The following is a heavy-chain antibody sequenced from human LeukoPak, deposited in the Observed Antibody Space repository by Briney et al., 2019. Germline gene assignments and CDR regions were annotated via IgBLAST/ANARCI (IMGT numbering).Heavy chain of an antibody. CDR3: AGGRGGYPRIPPDY. D-gene: IGHD5-24*01. V-gene: IGHV4-34*01. CDR1: GGSFSGYY. J-gene: IGHJ4*02. Sequence: SETLSLTCAVYGGSFSGYYWSWIRQPPGKGLEWIGEINHSGSTNYNPSLKSRVTVSVDTSKNQFSLKLSSVTAADTAVYFCAGGRGGYPRIPPDYWGQGTLVTVSS. CDR2: INHSGST.